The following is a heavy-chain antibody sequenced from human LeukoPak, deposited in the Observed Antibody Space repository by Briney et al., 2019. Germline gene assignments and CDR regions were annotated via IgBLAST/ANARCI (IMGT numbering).Heavy chain of an antibody. CDR2: ISGSGSGGGT. D-gene: IGHD6-13*01. CDR3: AKGMRESQRGWPALSYSSSWYRFDY. V-gene: IGHV3-23*01. J-gene: IGHJ4*02. CDR1: GFTFSSYA. Sequence: GGSLRLSCAASGFTFSSYAMSWVRQAPGKGLEWVSAISGSGSGGGTYYADSVRGRFTISRDNSKNTLYLQMNSLRAEDTAVYYCAKGMRESQRGWPALSYSSSWYRFDYWGQGTLVTVSS.